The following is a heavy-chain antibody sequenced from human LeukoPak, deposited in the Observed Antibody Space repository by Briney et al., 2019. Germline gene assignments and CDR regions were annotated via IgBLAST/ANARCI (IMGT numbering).Heavy chain of an antibody. J-gene: IGHJ4*02. V-gene: IGHV3-21*01. D-gene: IGHD1-1*01. CDR1: GFTFSSYS. CDR3: ARVNWNDGEDYFDY. Sequence: GGSLRLSCAASGFTFSSYSMNWVRQAPGKGLEWVSSISSSSSYIYYADSVKGRFTISRDNAKNSLYLQMNSLRAEDTAVHYCARVNWNDGEDYFDYWGQGTLVTVSS. CDR2: ISSSSSYI.